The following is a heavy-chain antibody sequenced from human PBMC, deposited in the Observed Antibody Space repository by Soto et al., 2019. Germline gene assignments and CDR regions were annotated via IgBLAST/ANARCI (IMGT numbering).Heavy chain of an antibody. D-gene: IGHD2-15*01. CDR2: ISSGGTYT. Sequence: GGSLRLSCAASGFTLSTYWMHWVRHLPGKGLVWVSRISSGGTYTNYADSVKGRFTISRDSARNTLFLQMNYLTGEDTAVYYCARTFVDGMAGFGPWGQGTLVTVSS. J-gene: IGHJ5*02. CDR1: GFTLSTYW. V-gene: IGHV3-74*01. CDR3: ARTFVDGMAGFGP.